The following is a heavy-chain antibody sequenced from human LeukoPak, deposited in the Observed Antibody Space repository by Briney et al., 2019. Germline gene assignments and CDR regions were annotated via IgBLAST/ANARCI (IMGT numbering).Heavy chain of an antibody. CDR2: ISGSGGST. CDR1: GVTFISYA. CDR3: AKEASYGSGSYA. Sequence: GGALRLSCAASGVTFISYAMSGVRQAPGGXREWVSAISGSGGSTSYADSVKGRFTISRDNYTNTLYLQMNSLRAEDTAVYYCAKEASYGSGSYAWGQGTLVTVSS. D-gene: IGHD3-10*01. J-gene: IGHJ5*02. V-gene: IGHV3-23*01.